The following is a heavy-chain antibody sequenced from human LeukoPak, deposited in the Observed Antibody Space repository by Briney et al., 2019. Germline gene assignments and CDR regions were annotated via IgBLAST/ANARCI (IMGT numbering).Heavy chain of an antibody. D-gene: IGHD5-12*01. CDR3: AREVATINDY. J-gene: IGHJ4*02. Sequence: GGSLRLSCAASGFTFSSYAMHWVRQAPGKGLEWVAVISYDGSNKYYADSVKGRFTISRDNSKNTLYLQMNSLRAEDTAVYYCAREVATINDYWGQGTLVTVSS. CDR1: GFTFSSYA. CDR2: ISYDGSNK. V-gene: IGHV3-30-3*01.